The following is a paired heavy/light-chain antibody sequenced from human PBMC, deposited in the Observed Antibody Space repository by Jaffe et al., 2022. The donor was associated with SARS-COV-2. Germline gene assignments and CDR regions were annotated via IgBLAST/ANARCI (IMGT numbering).Light chain of an antibody. V-gene: IGLV3-19*01. Sequence: SSELTQDPAVSVALGQTVRITCQGDSLRTYYASWYQQKPGQAPVVVISAKNNRPSGIPDRFSGSSSGNTASLTITGAQAEDEAVYSCNCRSSSGTQWVFGGGTNLTVL. CDR1: SLRTYY. CDR3: NCRSSSGTQWV. CDR2: AKN. J-gene: IGLJ3*02.
Heavy chain of an antibody. J-gene: IGHJ5*02. CDR2: INPSGDST. CDR1: GYTFTSYY. CDR3: ARDNSHSDVSWWFDP. D-gene: IGHD1-1*01. V-gene: IGHV1-46*01. Sequence: QVQLVQSGAEVKRPGASVKVSCKASGYTFTSYYMHWVRQAPGQGLEWMGLINPSGDSTWSAQKFQGRVTMTRDTSTNTDYMELRGLRSEDTAVYYCARDNSHSDVSWWFDPWGQGTLVSVSS.